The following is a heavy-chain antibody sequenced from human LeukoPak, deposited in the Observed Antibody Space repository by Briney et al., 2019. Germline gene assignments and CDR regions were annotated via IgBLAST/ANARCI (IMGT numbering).Heavy chain of an antibody. CDR2: ISSSSSTI. CDR1: GFTVSSTY. J-gene: IGHJ4*02. D-gene: IGHD4-23*01. V-gene: IGHV3-48*04. CDR3: ARDRAAPTPGGFDS. Sequence: GGSLRLSCAASGFTVSSTYMSWVRQAPGKGLEWVSYISSSSSTIYYADSVKGRFTISRDNAKNSLYLQMNSLRAEDTAVYYCARDRAAPTPGGFDSWGQGTLVTVSS.